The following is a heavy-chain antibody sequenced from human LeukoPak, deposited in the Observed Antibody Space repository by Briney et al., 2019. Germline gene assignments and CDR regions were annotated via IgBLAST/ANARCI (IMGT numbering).Heavy chain of an antibody. J-gene: IGHJ6*02. CDR2: ISSSGSIT. V-gene: IGHV3-11*04. D-gene: IGHD3-22*01. CDR1: GFTFSNAW. CDR3: AREQYFYESSGYYYRSGMDV. Sequence: GGSLRLSCAASGFTFSNAWMSWVRQAPGKGLEWVSYISSSGSITYYADSVRGRFTISRDNAKNSLYLQMNSLRAEDTAVYYCAREQYFYESSGYYYRSGMDVWGQGTTVTVSS.